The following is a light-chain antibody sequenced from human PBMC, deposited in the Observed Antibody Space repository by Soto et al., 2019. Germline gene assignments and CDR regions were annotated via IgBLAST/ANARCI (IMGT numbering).Light chain of an antibody. CDR1: QSVSSSY. CDR3: QQYGSSWT. J-gene: IGKJ1*01. Sequence: EIVCTQSPGTLSLSPGERATLSCRASQSVSSSYLAWYQQKPGQAPRLLIYGASSRATGIPDRFSGSGSGTVFTLTISRLEPEDFAVYYCQQYGSSWTFGQGTKVDIK. V-gene: IGKV3-20*01. CDR2: GAS.